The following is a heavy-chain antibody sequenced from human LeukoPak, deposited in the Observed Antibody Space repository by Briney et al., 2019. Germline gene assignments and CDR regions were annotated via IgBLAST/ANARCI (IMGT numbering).Heavy chain of an antibody. Sequence: PGGSLRLSCAASGFTFSSYPMYWVRQAPGKGLEYVSAITHNGGSTCYANSVKGRFTISRDNSKNTLYLQMGSLRAEDMAVYYCARGRYCSNGVCQYFDYWGQGTLVTVSS. CDR1: GFTFSSYP. J-gene: IGHJ4*02. D-gene: IGHD2-8*01. CDR2: ITHNGGST. CDR3: ARGRYCSNGVCQYFDY. V-gene: IGHV3-64*01.